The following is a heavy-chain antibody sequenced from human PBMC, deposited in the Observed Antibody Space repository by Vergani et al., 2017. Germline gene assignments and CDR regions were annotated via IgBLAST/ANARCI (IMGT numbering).Heavy chain of an antibody. CDR2: IYYSGST. CDR1: GGSLSSGGYY. V-gene: IGHV4-31*03. CDR3: ARDFQVRGTHAFDI. J-gene: IGHJ3*02. Sequence: QVQLPESGPGLVKPSQTLSLTCPVSGGSLSSGGYYWSWIRQHPGKGLEWIGYIYYSGSTYSNPSLKSRVTISVDTSKNQFSLKLSSVTAADTAVDYCARDFQVRGTHAFDIWGQGTMVTVSS.